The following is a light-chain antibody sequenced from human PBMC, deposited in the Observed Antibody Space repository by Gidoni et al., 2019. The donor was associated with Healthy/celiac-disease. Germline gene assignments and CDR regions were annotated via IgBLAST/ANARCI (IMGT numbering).Light chain of an antibody. Sequence: QSALPPPASVSASPGPSITISCTVTSSDVGGYNYVSWYQQHPGKAPKLMISDVSTRPSGVSNRFSGSKSGNTASLTISGLQAEDEADYYGSSYTSSSSLVFGGGTKLTVL. CDR2: DVS. CDR1: SSDVGGYNY. CDR3: SSYTSSSSLV. J-gene: IGLJ2*01. V-gene: IGLV2-14*03.